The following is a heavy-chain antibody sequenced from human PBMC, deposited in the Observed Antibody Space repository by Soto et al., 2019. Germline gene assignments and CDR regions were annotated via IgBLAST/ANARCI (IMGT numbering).Heavy chain of an antibody. Sequence: QLQLQESGPGLVKPWETLSLTCTVSGDSISSSNYFWGWIRQPPGKGLEWIGPIFYSGSTYYNPSLKRRVTISVDTSKNQFSLRLISVTAADTALYYCARRYGWLYFDYWGQGSLVTVSS. CDR2: IFYSGST. V-gene: IGHV4-39*01. J-gene: IGHJ4*02. CDR1: GDSISSSNYF. CDR3: ARRYGWLYFDY. D-gene: IGHD6-19*01.